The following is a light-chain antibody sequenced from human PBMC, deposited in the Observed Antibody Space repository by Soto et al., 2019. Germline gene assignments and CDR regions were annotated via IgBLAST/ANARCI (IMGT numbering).Light chain of an antibody. CDR2: EVH. J-gene: IGLJ1*01. Sequence: QSALTQPASVSGSPAQSITISCTGTSSDIGGYNYVSWYQHHPGKAPKLIIFEVHNRPSGVSNRFSGSKSGNTASLTISGLQAEDEADYYCSSYTTSSLYVFGTGTKLTVL. V-gene: IGLV2-14*01. CDR3: SSYTTSSLYV. CDR1: SSDIGGYNY.